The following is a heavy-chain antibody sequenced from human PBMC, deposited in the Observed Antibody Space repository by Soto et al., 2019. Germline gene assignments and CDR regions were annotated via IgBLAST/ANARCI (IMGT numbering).Heavy chain of an antibody. CDR1: GFTFSSYA. D-gene: IGHD2-15*01. J-gene: IGHJ5*02. CDR2: ISYDGSNK. CDR3: AREFSWSDIVVVVAAPGGNWFDP. V-gene: IGHV3-30-3*01. Sequence: GESLKISCAASGFTFSSYAMHRVRQAPGKGLEWVAVISYDGSNKYYADSVKGRFTISRDNSKNTLYLQMNSLRAEDTAVYYCAREFSWSDIVVVVAAPGGNWFDPWGQGTLVTVSS.